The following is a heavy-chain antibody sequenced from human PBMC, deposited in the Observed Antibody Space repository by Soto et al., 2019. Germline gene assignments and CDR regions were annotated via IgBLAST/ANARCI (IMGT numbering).Heavy chain of an antibody. CDR2: IYYTGST. CDR1: GASIRSGGYY. CDR3: ARIEMASIK. V-gene: IGHV4-31*03. J-gene: IGHJ4*02. Sequence: PSETLSLTCSVSGASIRSGGYYWSWLRQSPGKGLEWIGHIYYTGSTFYSPSLKSRLTISLDTSKNQFSLDLRSVTAADTAMYYCARIEMASIKWGRGTLATVSS.